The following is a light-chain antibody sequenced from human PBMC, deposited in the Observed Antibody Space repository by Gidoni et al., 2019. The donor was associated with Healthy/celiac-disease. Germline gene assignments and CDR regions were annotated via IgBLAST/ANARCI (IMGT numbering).Light chain of an antibody. J-gene: IGLJ2*01. CDR1: NSGSKS. Sequence: SYVLPQPPSASVAPGPTARITCGGNNSGSKSVHWDQQKPGQDPVLVVYDDSDRPSGIPERFSGSNSGNTATLTISRVEAGDEADYYCQVWDSSSDHVVFGGGTKLTVL. CDR2: DDS. CDR3: QVWDSSSDHVV. V-gene: IGLV3-21*02.